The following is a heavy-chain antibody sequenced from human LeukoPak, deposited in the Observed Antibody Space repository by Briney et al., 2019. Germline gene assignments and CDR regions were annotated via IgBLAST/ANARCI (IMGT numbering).Heavy chain of an antibody. D-gene: IGHD1-26*01. CDR1: GGSIGRYC. CDR2: IYYSGTT. J-gene: IGHJ6*03. Sequence: SETLSLTCTVSGGSIGRYCWSWIRQPPGKGLEWIGHIYYSGTTNYNPSLKSRVTISVDTSKNQFSLKLSSLTAADTAVYYCAKGGGSYAGDYYYYMDVWGKGTTVTISS. CDR3: AKGGGSYAGDYYYYMDV. V-gene: IGHV4-59*01.